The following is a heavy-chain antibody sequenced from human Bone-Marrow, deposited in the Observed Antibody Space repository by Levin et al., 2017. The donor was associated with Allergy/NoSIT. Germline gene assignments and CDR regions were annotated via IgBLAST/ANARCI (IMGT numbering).Heavy chain of an antibody. J-gene: IGHJ4*02. Sequence: GGSLRLSCAASGFTFDDYAMHWVRQVPAKGLEWVSGITWNSGNIVYADSLKGRFTISRDNAKNSLYLQMNSLTPEDTALYFCTRDSEKKVDTPLVTAFDSWGQGTLVTVSS. D-gene: IGHD5-18*01. CDR2: ITWNSGNI. CDR1: GFTFDDYA. V-gene: IGHV3-9*01. CDR3: TRDSEKKVDTPLVTAFDS.